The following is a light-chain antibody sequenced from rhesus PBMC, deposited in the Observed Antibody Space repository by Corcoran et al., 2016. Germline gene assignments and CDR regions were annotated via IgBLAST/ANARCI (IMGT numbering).Light chain of an antibody. J-gene: IGKJ2*01. CDR1: QSLVHSDGNTY. CDR2: KVS. V-gene: IGKV2-64*02. Sequence: DVVMTQSPLSLPITPGQPASISCRSSQSLVHSDGNTYLSWYQQKPGQPPRLLIYKVSNRYSGVPDRFSGSGAGTEFTLKISRVEAEDVGVYYCGQGTHWPYSFGQGTKVEIK. CDR3: GQGTHWPYS.